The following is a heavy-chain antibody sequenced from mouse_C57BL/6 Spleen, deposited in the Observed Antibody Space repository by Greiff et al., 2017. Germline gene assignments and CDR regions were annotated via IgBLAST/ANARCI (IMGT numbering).Heavy chain of an antibody. V-gene: IGHV1-15*01. CDR3: TRGSSYFDY. Sequence: QVHVKQSGAELVRPGASVTLSCKASGYTFTDYEMHWVKQTPVHGLEWIGAIDPETGGTAYNQKFKGKAILTAAKSSSTAYMGLRSLASEDAAVYYCTRGSSYFDYWGQGTTLTVSS. CDR2: IDPETGGT. J-gene: IGHJ2*01. CDR1: GYTFTDYE.